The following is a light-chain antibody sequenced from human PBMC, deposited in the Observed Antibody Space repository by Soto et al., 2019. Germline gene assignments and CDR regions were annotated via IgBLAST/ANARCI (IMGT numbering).Light chain of an antibody. CDR2: GAS. J-gene: IGKJ1*01. Sequence: LSLSPRERATLSCRASQSVSNNYLAWYQHKPGQAPRLLIYGASNRAPGIPDRFSGSGSGPDFTLTISRLEPEDFAVYYCQQYAASPRTFGQGTLVEVK. CDR1: QSVSNNY. V-gene: IGKV3-20*01. CDR3: QQYAASPRT.